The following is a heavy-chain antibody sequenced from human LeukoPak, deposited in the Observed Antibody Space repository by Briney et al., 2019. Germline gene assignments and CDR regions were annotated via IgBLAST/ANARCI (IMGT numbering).Heavy chain of an antibody. CDR1: GFTFSSYS. D-gene: IGHD6-13*01. V-gene: IGHV3-23*01. J-gene: IGHJ3*02. CDR3: TKDKRRSADDAFDI. CDR2: ITDSGGDT. Sequence: PGGSLRLSCAASGFTFSSYSMNWVRQAPGKGLEWVSAITDSGGDTYHADSVKGRFTISRDNSKNTLYLQMNSLRAEDMALYYCTKDKRRSADDAFDIWGQGTVVIVSS.